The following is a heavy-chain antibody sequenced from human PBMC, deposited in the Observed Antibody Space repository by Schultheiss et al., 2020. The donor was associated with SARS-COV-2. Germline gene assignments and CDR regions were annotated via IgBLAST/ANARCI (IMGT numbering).Heavy chain of an antibody. V-gene: IGHV4-34*01. J-gene: IGHJ3*02. CDR1: GGSFSGYY. Sequence: SETLSLTCAVYGGSFSGYYWSWIRQPPGKGLEWIGEINHSGSTNYNPSLKSRVTISVDTSKNQFSLKLSSVTAADTAVYYCARVGRYCSGGSCQRADAFDIWGQGTMVTVSS. CDR2: INHSGST. D-gene: IGHD2-15*01. CDR3: ARVGRYCSGGSCQRADAFDI.